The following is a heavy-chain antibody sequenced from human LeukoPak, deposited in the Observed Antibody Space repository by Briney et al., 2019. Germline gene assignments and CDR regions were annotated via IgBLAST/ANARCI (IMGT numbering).Heavy chain of an antibody. Sequence: PGGSLRLSCAASGFTFSSYAMHWVRQAPGKGLEWVAVISYDGSNKYYADSVKGRFTISRDNSKNTLCLQINSLRAEDTAVYYCAIYSGWSYWGQGTLVTVSS. J-gene: IGHJ4*02. CDR3: AIYSGWSY. CDR2: ISYDGSNK. CDR1: GFTFSSYA. D-gene: IGHD5-12*01. V-gene: IGHV3-30*04.